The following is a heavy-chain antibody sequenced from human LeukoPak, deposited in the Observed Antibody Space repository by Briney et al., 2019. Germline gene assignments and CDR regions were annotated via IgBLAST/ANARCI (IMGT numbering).Heavy chain of an antibody. CDR2: VYSSGNT. CDR1: GGSISSYH. V-gene: IGHV4-4*09. J-gene: IGHJ4*02. D-gene: IGHD4-23*01. Sequence: SETLSLTCTVSGGSISSYHWSWIRQPPGKGLEWIGYVYSSGNTNYNPSLKSRVTISVDTSMNQFSLNLSSVTAADTAAYYCARLHGGKGQYYFDYWGRGTLVTVSS. CDR3: ARLHGGKGQYYFDY.